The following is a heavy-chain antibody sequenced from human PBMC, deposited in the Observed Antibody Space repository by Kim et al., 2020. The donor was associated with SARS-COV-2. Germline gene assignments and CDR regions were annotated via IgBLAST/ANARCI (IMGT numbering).Heavy chain of an antibody. J-gene: IGHJ4*02. D-gene: IGHD3-10*01. CDR3: ARERFGGSFDY. V-gene: IGHV1-3*01. CDR2: NT. Sequence: NTRYSKKFQGRVTIAWDKSASTAYMDLTSLRFEDTAVYYCARERFGGSFDYWGQGTLVTVSS.